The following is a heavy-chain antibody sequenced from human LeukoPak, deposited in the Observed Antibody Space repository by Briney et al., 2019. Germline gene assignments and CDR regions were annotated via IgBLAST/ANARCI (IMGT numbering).Heavy chain of an antibody. V-gene: IGHV4-59*01. D-gene: IGHD2-15*01. J-gene: IGHJ4*02. CDR3: ARDGGRGAVDY. CDR2: IYYSGST. CDR1: GRSISSYY. Sequence: PSETLSLTCTVSGRSISSYYWSWIRQPPGKGLEWIGYIYYSGSTNYNPSLKSRVTISVDTSKNQFSLKLSSVTAADTAVYYCARDGGRGAVDYWGQGTLVTVSS.